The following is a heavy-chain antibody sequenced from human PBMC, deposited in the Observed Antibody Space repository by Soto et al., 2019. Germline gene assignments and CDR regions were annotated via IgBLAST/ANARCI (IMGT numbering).Heavy chain of an antibody. V-gene: IGHV2-5*02. CDR3: AHRLLRIVFGLVTTTAIYFDF. J-gene: IGHJ4*02. Sequence: QITLKESGPTVVKPTETLTLTCTFSGFSLTTSGVGVGWVRQSPGKAPEWLALIYWDDDKRYSTSRKSTVTIPQDTSKILVVLTMANVDPADAATYYCAHRLLRIVFGLVTTTAIYFDFWGQGTPVVVSS. D-gene: IGHD3-3*01. CDR2: IYWDDDK. CDR1: GFSLTTSGVG.